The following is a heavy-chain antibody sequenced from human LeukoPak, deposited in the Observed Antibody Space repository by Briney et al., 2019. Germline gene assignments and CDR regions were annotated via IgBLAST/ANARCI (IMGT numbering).Heavy chain of an antibody. Sequence: GGSLRLSCAASGFTFSSYWMSWVRQAPGKGLVWVANIKQDGSEKYYVDSVKGRFTISRDNAKNSLYLQMNSLRAEDTAVYYCATDCSGGSCYPQIDYWGQGTLVTVSS. CDR2: IKQDGSEK. V-gene: IGHV3-7*01. CDR3: ATDCSGGSCYPQIDY. CDR1: GFTFSSYW. J-gene: IGHJ4*02. D-gene: IGHD2-15*01.